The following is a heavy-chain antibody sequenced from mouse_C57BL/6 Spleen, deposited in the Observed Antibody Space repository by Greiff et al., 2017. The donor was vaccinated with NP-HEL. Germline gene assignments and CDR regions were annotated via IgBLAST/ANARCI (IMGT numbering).Heavy chain of an antibody. V-gene: IGHV1-55*01. D-gene: IGHD2-5*01. J-gene: IGHJ4*01. CDR1: GYTFTSYW. CDR2: IYPGSGST. Sequence: QVQLQQPGAELVKPGASVKMSCKASGYTFTSYWITWVKQRPGQGLEWIGDIYPGSGSTNSNEKFKSKATLTVDTSSSTAYMQLSSLTSEDSAVYYCARGGLSYYSNNYAMDYWGQGTSVTVSS. CDR3: ARGGLSYYSNNYAMDY.